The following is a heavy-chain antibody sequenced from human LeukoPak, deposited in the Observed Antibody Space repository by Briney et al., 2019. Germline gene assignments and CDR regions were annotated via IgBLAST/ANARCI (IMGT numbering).Heavy chain of an antibody. D-gene: IGHD6-13*01. CDR3: ARDQSSRGYFDY. Sequence: EAPVKVSCKASGGTFSSYAISWVRQAPGQGLEWMGRIIPILGIANYAQKFQGRVTITADKSTSTAYMELSSLRSEDTAVYYCARDQSSRGYFDYWGQGTLVTVSS. CDR2: IIPILGIA. J-gene: IGHJ4*02. V-gene: IGHV1-69*04. CDR1: GGTFSSYA.